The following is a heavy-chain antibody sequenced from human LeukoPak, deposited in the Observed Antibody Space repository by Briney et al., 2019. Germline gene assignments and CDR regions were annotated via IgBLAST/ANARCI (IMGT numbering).Heavy chain of an antibody. CDR3: ARDPENYDYVWGSYRRPAFDY. CDR2: ISAYNGNT. CDR1: GYTFTSYG. D-gene: IGHD3-16*02. Sequence: GASVKVSCKASGYTFTSYGTSWVRQAPGQGLEWMGWISAYNGNTNYAQKLQGRVTMTTDTSTSTAYMELRSLRSDDTAVYYCARDPENYDYVWGSYRRPAFDYWGQGTLVTVSS. J-gene: IGHJ4*02. V-gene: IGHV1-18*01.